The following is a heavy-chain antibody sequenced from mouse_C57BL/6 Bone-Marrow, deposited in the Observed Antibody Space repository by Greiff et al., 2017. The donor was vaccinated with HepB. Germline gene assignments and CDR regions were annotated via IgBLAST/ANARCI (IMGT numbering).Heavy chain of an antibody. V-gene: IGHV5-6-5*01. Sequence: EVKLVESGGGLVKPGGSLKLSCAASGFTFSSYAMSWVRKTPEKRLEWVASISSGGSTYYPDSVKGRFTISRDNARNILYLQMSSLRSEDTAMYYCARGGITTSYAMDYWGQGTSVTVSS. D-gene: IGHD2-4*01. CDR1: GFTFSSYA. CDR2: ISSGGST. CDR3: ARGGITTSYAMDY. J-gene: IGHJ4*01.